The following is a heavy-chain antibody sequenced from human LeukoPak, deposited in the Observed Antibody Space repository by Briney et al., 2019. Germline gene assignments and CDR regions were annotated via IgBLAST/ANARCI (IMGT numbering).Heavy chain of an antibody. CDR1: GVSISSSSYY. CDR3: AREGIRYFDWLSEYFQH. J-gene: IGHJ1*01. D-gene: IGHD3-9*01. V-gene: IGHV4-39*07. Sequence: SETLSLTCTVSGVSISSSSYYWGWIRQPPGKGLEWIGSIYYSGSTYYNPSLKSRVTISVDTSKNQFSLKLSSVTAADTAVYYCAREGIRYFDWLSEYFQHWGQGTLVTVSS. CDR2: IYYSGST.